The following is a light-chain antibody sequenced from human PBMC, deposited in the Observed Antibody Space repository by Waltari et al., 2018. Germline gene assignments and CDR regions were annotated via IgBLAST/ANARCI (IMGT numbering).Light chain of an antibody. CDR1: SLRSYY. CDR2: DKN. J-gene: IGLJ2*01. CDR3: HSRDASGVAGS. V-gene: IGLV3-19*01. Sequence: SSELTPDPAVSVAMGQTVRITCQGDSLRSYYASWYQQRPGQAPILVMYDKNNRPSGVPDRFSGSSSHNTASLTITGAQAEDEASYYCHSRDASGVAGSFGGGTKLTVL.